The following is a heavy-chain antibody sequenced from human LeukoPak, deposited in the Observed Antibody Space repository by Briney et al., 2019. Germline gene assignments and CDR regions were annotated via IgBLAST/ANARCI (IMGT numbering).Heavy chain of an antibody. J-gene: IGHJ4*02. CDR2: IYTSGST. D-gene: IGHD3-3*01. CDR3: ARVPPYYDFENDY. CDR1: GGSISSGSYY. Sequence: SQTLSLTCTVSGGSISSGSYYWSWIRQPAGKGLEWIGRIYTSGSTNYNPSLKSRVTISVDTSKNQCSLKLSSVTAADTAVYYCARVPPYYDFENDYWGQGTLVTVSS. V-gene: IGHV4-61*02.